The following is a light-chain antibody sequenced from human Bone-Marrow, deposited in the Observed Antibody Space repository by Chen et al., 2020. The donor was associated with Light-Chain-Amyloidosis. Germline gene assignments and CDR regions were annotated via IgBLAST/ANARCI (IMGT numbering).Light chain of an antibody. J-gene: IGLJ3*02. V-gene: IGLV3-21*02. Sequence: SYVLTQPPPVSVATGQTAKIACGGNNIGSTSVHWSQQTPGQAPLLVVYDDSDRPSGFPARLSGSNAGNTATLTIRRVEAGDEADYYCQVWDRSSDRAVFGGGTKLTVL. CDR2: DDS. CDR1: NIGSTS. CDR3: QVWDRSSDRAV.